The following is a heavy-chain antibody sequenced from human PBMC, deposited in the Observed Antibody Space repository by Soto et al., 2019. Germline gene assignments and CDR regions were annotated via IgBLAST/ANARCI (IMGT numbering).Heavy chain of an antibody. V-gene: IGHV3-53*01. CDR2: IYSGGST. CDR1: GFTVSSNY. Sequence: GGSLRLSCAASGFTVSSNYMSWVRQAPGKGLEWVSVIYSGGSTYYADSVKGRFTISRDNSKNTLYLQMNSLRAEDTAVYYCARVWGAYGSGSYFSYYYGMDVWGQGTTVTVSS. D-gene: IGHD3-10*01. CDR3: ARVWGAYGSGSYFSYYYGMDV. J-gene: IGHJ6*02.